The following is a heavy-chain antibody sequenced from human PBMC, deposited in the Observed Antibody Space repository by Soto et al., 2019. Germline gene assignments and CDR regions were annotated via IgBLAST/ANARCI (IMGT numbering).Heavy chain of an antibody. CDR2: IYYSGST. D-gene: IGHD3-22*01. CDR3: ARQNYDSSGDSGGSDI. V-gene: IGHV4-59*01. CDR1: GGSISSYY. Sequence: PSETLSLTCTVSGGSISSYYWSWIRQPPGKGLEWIGYIYYSGSTDYNPSLKSRVTISVDTSKNQFSLKLSSVTAADTAVYYCARQNYDSSGDSGGSDIWGQGTMVTVSS. J-gene: IGHJ3*02.